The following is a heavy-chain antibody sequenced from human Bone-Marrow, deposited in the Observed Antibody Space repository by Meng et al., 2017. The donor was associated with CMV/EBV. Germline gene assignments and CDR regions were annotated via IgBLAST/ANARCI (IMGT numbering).Heavy chain of an antibody. J-gene: IGHJ4*02. V-gene: IGHV1-2*02. CDR3: ARGRDY. CDR2: INPNTGAA. Sequence: ASVKVSCKTSGYTFTGYFIYWVRQAPGQGLEWMGGINPNTGAANYAPKFQGRVTMTRDTSISTAFMDLSRLTADDTAVYYCARGRDYWGQGTLVTSPQ. CDR1: GYTFTGYF.